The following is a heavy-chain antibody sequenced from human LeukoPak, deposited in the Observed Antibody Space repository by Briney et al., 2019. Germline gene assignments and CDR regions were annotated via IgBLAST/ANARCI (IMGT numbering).Heavy chain of an antibody. CDR1: GGTFSSYA. Sequence: SVKVSCKASGGTFSSYAISWVRQAPGQGLEWTGRIIPIFGTADYAQKFQGRVTITADKSTSTAYMELSSLRSEDTAVYYCARMYSSSIFGWFDPWGQGTLVTVSS. J-gene: IGHJ5*02. CDR2: IIPIFGTA. V-gene: IGHV1-69*06. D-gene: IGHD6-6*01. CDR3: ARMYSSSIFGWFDP.